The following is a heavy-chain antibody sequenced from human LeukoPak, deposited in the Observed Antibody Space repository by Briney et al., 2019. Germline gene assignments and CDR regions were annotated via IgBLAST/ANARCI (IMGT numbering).Heavy chain of an antibody. CDR2: IDGSGVTT. CDR1: GFTFSSNT. D-gene: IGHD6-13*01. Sequence: GGSLRLSCAASGFTFSSNTMSWVRQAPGKGLAWVSAIDGSGVTTFYADSVKGRFTISRDNSKSTLFLQMNSLRAEDTAVYYCTKRTPEYSSSWCLDYWGRGTLVTVSS. V-gene: IGHV3-23*01. J-gene: IGHJ4*02. CDR3: TKRTPEYSSSWCLDY.